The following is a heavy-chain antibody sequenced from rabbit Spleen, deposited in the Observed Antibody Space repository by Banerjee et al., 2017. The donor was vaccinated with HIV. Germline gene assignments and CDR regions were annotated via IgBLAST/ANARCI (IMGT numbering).Heavy chain of an antibody. J-gene: IGHJ3*01. Sequence: QLVESGGGLVKPGASLTLSCKASGFHVSSYYMSWVRQAPGKGLEWIGYIDPVFGVTFYASWVNGRFSISRENSQNTVYLHLNSLTAADTATYFCARSAYGSGGYGDVILSRLDLWGQGTLVTVS. CDR3: ARSAYGSGGYGDVILSRLDL. CDR2: IDPVFGVT. CDR1: GFHVSSYY. D-gene: IGHD6-1*01. V-gene: IGHV1S7*01.